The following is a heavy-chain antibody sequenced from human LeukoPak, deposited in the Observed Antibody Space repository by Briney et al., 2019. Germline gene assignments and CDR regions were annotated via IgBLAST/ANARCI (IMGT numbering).Heavy chain of an antibody. CDR2: IIPIFGTA. CDR3: AREWELLLCYFDY. J-gene: IGHJ4*02. D-gene: IGHD1-26*01. V-gene: IGHV1-69*05. CDR1: GGTFSSYA. Sequence: SVKVSCKASGGTFSSYAISWVRQAPGQGLEWMGRIIPIFGTANYAQKFQSRVTITTDESTSTAYMELSSLRSEDTAVYYCAREWELLLCYFDYWGQGTLVTVSS.